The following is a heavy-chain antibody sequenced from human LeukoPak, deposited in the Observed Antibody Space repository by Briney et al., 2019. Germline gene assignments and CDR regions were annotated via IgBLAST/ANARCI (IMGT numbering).Heavy chain of an antibody. CDR3: ASRIVVSPTAIETWFDS. J-gene: IGHJ5*01. CDR1: GASVSRSTYF. Sequence: SETLSLTCAVSGASVSRSTYFWGWIRHPPGEGPEWLGSVSHSGATYYNPSLKSRVTISLDTSKNQITLTVTSVTVADTALYFCASRIVVSPTAIETWFDSWGQGTLVTVSS. V-gene: IGHV4-39*06. CDR2: VSHSGAT. D-gene: IGHD2-2*01.